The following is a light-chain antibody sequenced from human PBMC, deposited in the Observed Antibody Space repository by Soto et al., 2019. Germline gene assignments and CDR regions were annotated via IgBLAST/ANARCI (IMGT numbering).Light chain of an antibody. Sequence: DIQMTQSPSTLSASVGDRVTITCRASQSVSSWLAWYQQKPGKAPKFLIYDASSLESGVPSRFSGSGSGTEFALTISSLQPDDVATYYCQQYHSYPRTFGQGTKVEIK. V-gene: IGKV1-5*01. CDR3: QQYHSYPRT. J-gene: IGKJ1*01. CDR1: QSVSSW. CDR2: DAS.